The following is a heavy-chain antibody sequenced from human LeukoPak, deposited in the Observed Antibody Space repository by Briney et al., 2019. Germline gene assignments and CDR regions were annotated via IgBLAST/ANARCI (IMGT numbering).Heavy chain of an antibody. D-gene: IGHD3-10*01. CDR1: GYTFTAYS. CDR2: INPNSGGT. V-gene: IGHV1-2*02. CDR3: ARDLDYYGSGSFFNI. Sequence: ASVKVSCKASGYTFTAYSMHWVRRAPGQGLEWMGWINPNSGGTNYAQKFQGRVTMTRDTSITTAYMELSRLRSDDTAVYYCARDLDYYGSGSFFNIWGQGTMVTVSS. J-gene: IGHJ3*02.